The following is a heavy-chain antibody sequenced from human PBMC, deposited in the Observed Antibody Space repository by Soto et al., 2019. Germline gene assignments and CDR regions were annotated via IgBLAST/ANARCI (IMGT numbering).Heavy chain of an antibody. Sequence: SETLSLTCAVSGGSISSGGYSWSWIRQPPGKGLEWIGYIYHSGSTYYNPSLKSRVTISVDRSKNQFSLKPSSVTAADTAVYYCARAPNYYGSGSYSSWFDPWGQGTLVTVSS. D-gene: IGHD3-10*01. V-gene: IGHV4-30-2*01. J-gene: IGHJ5*02. CDR3: ARAPNYYGSGSYSSWFDP. CDR1: GGSISSGGYS. CDR2: IYHSGST.